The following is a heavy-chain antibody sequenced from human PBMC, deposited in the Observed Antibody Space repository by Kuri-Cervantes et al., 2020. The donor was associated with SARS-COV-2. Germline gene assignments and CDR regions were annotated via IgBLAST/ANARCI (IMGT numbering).Heavy chain of an antibody. V-gene: IGHV3-23*01. Sequence: GESLKISCAASGFTFSSYAMSWVRQAPGKGLEWVSAISGSGGSTYYADSVKGRFTISRDNSKNTLYLQMNSLRAEDTAVYYCAKDSPEEPNWGWVDYWGQGTLVTVSS. D-gene: IGHD7-27*01. CDR1: GFTFSSYA. J-gene: IGHJ4*02. CDR3: AKDSPEEPNWGWVDY. CDR2: ISGSGGST.